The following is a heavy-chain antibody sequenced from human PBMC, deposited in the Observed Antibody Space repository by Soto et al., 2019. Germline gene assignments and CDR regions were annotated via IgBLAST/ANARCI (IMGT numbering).Heavy chain of an antibody. J-gene: IGHJ6*02. CDR2: INPNSGGT. D-gene: IGHD3-22*01. V-gene: IGHV1-2*02. CDR1: GYTFTGYY. CDR3: ARGDYYDSSGYKLYYYYYGMDV. Sequence: QVQLVQSGAEVKKPGASVKVSCKASGYTFTGYYMHWVRQAPGQGLEWMGWINPNSGGTNYAQKFQGRVTMTRDTSISTAYMELSRLRSDDTAVYYCARGDYYDSSGYKLYYYYYGMDVWGQGTTVTVSS.